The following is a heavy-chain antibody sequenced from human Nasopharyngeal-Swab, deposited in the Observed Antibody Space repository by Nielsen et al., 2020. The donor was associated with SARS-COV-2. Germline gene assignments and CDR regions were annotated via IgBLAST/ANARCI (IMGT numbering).Heavy chain of an antibody. CDR2: INTNTGNP. Sequence: ASVKVSCKASGYTFTSYAMNWVRQAPGQGLEWMGWINTNTGNPTYAQGFTGRFVFSLDTSVSTAYLQISSLKAEDTAVYYCAREGDIVVVPSPAGFDPWRQGTLVTVSS. D-gene: IGHD2-2*01. J-gene: IGHJ5*02. CDR3: AREGDIVVVPSPAGFDP. V-gene: IGHV7-4-1*02. CDR1: GYTFTSYA.